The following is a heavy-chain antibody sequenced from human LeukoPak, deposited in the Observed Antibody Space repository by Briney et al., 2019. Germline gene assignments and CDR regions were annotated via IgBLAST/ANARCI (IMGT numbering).Heavy chain of an antibody. Sequence: PGGSLRLSCAASGFTFSSYAMHWVRQAPGKGLEWVAVISYDGSNKYYADSVKGRFTISRDNSKNTLYLQMNSLRAEDTAVYYCARDTYYYGSGSSDYYYYMDVWGKGTTVTVSS. J-gene: IGHJ6*03. V-gene: IGHV3-30*04. D-gene: IGHD3-10*01. CDR2: ISYDGSNK. CDR1: GFTFSSYA. CDR3: ARDTYYYGSGSSDYYYYMDV.